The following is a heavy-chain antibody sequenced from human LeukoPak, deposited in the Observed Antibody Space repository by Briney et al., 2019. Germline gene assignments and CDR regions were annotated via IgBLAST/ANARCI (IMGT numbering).Heavy chain of an antibody. Sequence: CAAXGFTFSSYWMSWVRQAPGKGLEWVANIKQDGSEKYYVDSVKGRFTISRDNAKNSLYLQMNSLRAEDTAVYYCARDLGDYYDSSGYGLDAFDIWGRGTMVTVSS. CDR2: IKQDGSEK. CDR3: ARDLGDYYDSSGYGLDAFDI. J-gene: IGHJ3*02. D-gene: IGHD3-22*01. CDR1: GFTFSSYW. V-gene: IGHV3-7*01.